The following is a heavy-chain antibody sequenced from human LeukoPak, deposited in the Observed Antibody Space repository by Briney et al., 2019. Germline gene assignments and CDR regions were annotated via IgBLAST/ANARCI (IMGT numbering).Heavy chain of an antibody. J-gene: IGHJ4*02. D-gene: IGHD4-23*01. CDR1: GFTFSSYS. CDR2: ISSSSGTI. CDR3: AREPDYGGNSHFDY. Sequence: GGSLRLSCAASGFTFSSYSMNWVRQAPGKGLEWVSYISSSSGTIYYADSVKGRFTISRDNAKNSLYLQMNSLRAEDTAVYYCAREPDYGGNSHFDYWGQGTLVTVSS. V-gene: IGHV3-48*04.